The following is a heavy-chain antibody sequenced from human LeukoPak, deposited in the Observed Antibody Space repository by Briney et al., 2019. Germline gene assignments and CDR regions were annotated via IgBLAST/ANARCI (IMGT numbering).Heavy chain of an antibody. CDR2: IYPGDSDS. D-gene: IGHD6-13*01. CDR1: GYSFTSYW. J-gene: IGHJ4*02. V-gene: IGHV5-51*01. CDR3: ARGFYSSSWSD. Sequence: GESLKISCKGSGYSFTSYWIGWVRQMPGKGLEWMGIIYPGDSDSRYSPSFQGQATISADKSISTAYLQWSSLKASDSAMYYCARGFYSSSWSDWGQGTLVTVSS.